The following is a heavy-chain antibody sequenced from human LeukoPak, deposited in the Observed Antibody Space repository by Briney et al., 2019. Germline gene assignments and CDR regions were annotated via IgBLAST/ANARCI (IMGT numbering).Heavy chain of an antibody. CDR1: GGSFSGYY. Sequence: PSETLSLTCAVYGGSFSGYYWNWIRQPPGKGLERIGEINHSGSTNYNPSLKSRVTISVDTSKNQFSLKLNSVTAADTAVYYCARQRWLQLNDALFDYWGQGTLVTVSS. CDR2: INHSGST. CDR3: ARQRWLQLNDALFDY. D-gene: IGHD5-24*01. V-gene: IGHV4-34*01. J-gene: IGHJ4*02.